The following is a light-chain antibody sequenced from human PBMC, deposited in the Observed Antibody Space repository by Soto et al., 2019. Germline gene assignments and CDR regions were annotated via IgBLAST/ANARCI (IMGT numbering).Light chain of an antibody. J-gene: IGKJ5*01. CDR1: QDITSY. CDR3: QQLLSYPIT. V-gene: IGKV1-33*01. Sequence: DIQMTQSPSSLSASVGDRVTITCQASQDITSYLNWYQHKPGKAPKLLIYDASILEAGVPLRFSGSGSGTDFTLTISSLQPEDVATYYCQQLLSYPITFGQGTRLEIK. CDR2: DAS.